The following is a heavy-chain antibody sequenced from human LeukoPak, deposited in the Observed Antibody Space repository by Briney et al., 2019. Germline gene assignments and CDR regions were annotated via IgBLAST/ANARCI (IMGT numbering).Heavy chain of an antibody. CDR1: GFTFSSYS. J-gene: IGHJ4*02. Sequence: GGSLRLSCAASGFTFSSYSMNWVRQAPGKGLVWVSLINSDGSRTTYADSVKGRFTISRDNAKNTLYLQMNSLRAEDTAVYYCARDRASGLDYWGQGTLVTVSS. V-gene: IGHV3-74*01. D-gene: IGHD6-19*01. CDR3: ARDRASGLDY. CDR2: INSDGSRT.